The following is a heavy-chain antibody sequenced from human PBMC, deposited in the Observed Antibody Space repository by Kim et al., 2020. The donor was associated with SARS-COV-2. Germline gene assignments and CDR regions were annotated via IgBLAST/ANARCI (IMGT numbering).Heavy chain of an antibody. D-gene: IGHD6-13*01. CDR1: GYSFTSYW. J-gene: IGHJ6*02. CDR3: ATSPALAAAGTPIYYYGMDV. Sequence: GESLKISCKGSGYSFTSYWISWVRQMPGKGLEWMGRIDPSDSYTNYSPSFQGHVTISADKSISTAYLQWSSLKASDTAMYYCATSPALAAAGTPIYYYGMDVWGQGTTVTVSS. CDR2: IDPSDSYT. V-gene: IGHV5-10-1*01.